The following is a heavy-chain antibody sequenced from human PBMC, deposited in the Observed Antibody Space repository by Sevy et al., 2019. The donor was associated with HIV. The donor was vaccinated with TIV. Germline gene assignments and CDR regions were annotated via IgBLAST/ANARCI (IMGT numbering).Heavy chain of an antibody. CDR3: ARAYCSGGRCYSLAY. Sequence: ASVKFSGKVSGYTFTTYRIFWVREAPGQGLESMGWISPHNGDTDYAQKFQGRVTLITDKSTSTAYMELRGLRSDDTAVYFCARAYCSGGRCYSLAYWGQGTLVTVSS. CDR2: ISPHNGDT. D-gene: IGHD2-15*01. J-gene: IGHJ4*02. V-gene: IGHV1-18*01. CDR1: GYTFTTYR.